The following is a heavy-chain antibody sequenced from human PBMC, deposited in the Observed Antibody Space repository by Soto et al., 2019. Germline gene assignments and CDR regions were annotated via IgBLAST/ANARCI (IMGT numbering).Heavy chain of an antibody. CDR3: AHRPSYCSGYSCYSGFDY. V-gene: IGHV2-5*02. J-gene: IGHJ4*02. CDR1: GFSLSTRGVG. CDR2: IYWDDDK. Sequence: QITLKESGPTLVKPTQTLTLTCTFSGFSLSTRGVGVGWIRQPPGKALEWLALIYWDDDKRYSPSLKSRLTITKDTSKNQVVLTMTNMDPVDTATYYCAHRPSYCSGYSCYSGFDYWGQGTLVTVSS. D-gene: IGHD2-15*01.